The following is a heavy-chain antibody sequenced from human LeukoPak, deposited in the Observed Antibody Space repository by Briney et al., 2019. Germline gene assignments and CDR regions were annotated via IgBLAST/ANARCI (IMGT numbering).Heavy chain of an antibody. CDR1: GFTFSSSG. CDR3: AREYGSGTFD. V-gene: IGHV3-30*03. Sequence: QPGRSLRLSCAASGFTFSSSGMHWVRQAPGKGLEWVAVISYDGRSKYYGDSVKGRFTISRDNSKNTLYLQMNSLRAEDTAVYFCAREYGSGTFDWGQGTLVTVSS. CDR2: ISYDGRSK. J-gene: IGHJ4*02. D-gene: IGHD2-2*01.